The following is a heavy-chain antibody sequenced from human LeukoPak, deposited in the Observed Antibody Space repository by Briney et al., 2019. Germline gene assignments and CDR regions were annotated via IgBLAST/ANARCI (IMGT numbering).Heavy chain of an antibody. D-gene: IGHD6-6*01. CDR1: GGSFSGYY. CDR3: ARGIAARSLAYYYYYYMDV. Sequence: SETLSLTCAVYGGSFSGYYWSWIRQPPGKGLEWIGEINHSGSTNYNPSLKSRVTISVDTSKNQFSLKLSSVTVADTAVYYCARGIAARSLAYYYYYYMDVWGKGTTVTVSS. J-gene: IGHJ6*03. CDR2: INHSGST. V-gene: IGHV4-34*01.